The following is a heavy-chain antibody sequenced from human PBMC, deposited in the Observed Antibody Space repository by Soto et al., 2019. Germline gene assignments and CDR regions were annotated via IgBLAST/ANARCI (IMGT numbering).Heavy chain of an antibody. CDR3: ATSGHCGGLRCSVFDM. D-gene: IGHD2-15*01. CDR1: RFTLRNYV. CDR2: TGGSGDT. V-gene: IGHV3-23*01. J-gene: IGHJ3*02. Sequence: EVQLLESGGGLVQPGGSLRLSCAASRFTLRNYVVNWVRQAPGKGLEWVSTTGGSGDTYYPDSVKSRFTISRDNSKNTVYLEMITRSAEDTVFYYCATSGHCGGLRCSVFDMWGQGTVVTVSS.